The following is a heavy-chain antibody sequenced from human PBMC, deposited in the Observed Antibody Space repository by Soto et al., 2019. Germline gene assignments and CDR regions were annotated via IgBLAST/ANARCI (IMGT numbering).Heavy chain of an antibody. CDR1: GFTFSSYG. V-gene: IGHV3-30*18. CDR3: AKDNDLLEWLLGGLDY. Sequence: GSLRLSCAASGFTFSSYGMHWVRQAPGKGLEWVAVISYDGSNKYYADSVKGRFTISRDNSKNTLYLQMNSLRAEDTAVYYCAKDNDLLEWLLGGLDYWGQGTLVTVSS. CDR2: ISYDGSNK. J-gene: IGHJ4*02. D-gene: IGHD3-3*01.